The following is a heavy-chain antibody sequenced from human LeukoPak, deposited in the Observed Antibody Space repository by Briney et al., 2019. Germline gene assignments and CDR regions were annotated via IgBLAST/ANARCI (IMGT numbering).Heavy chain of an antibody. V-gene: IGHV3-23*01. Sequence: GGSLRLSCAASGFTFNNYAMSWVRQAPGKGLEWASTIDNSGAGTYYADSVKGRFTISRDNPQNTLYLQMNSLTAEDTAVYYCAKRYYYLDVWGKGTTVTVSS. CDR3: AKRYYYLDV. J-gene: IGHJ6*03. CDR2: IDNSGAGT. CDR1: GFTFNNYA.